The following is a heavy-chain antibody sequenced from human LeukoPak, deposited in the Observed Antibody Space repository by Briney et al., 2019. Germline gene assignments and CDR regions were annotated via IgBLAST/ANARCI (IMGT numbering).Heavy chain of an antibody. Sequence: PGGTLRLSCAASGFTFSSYVMSWARQAPGKGKEWVSAISGNGGSAYYADSVKGRFTISTDNTKNSLYLPMNSLRAEDTAVYYCARAGVLWFGESKFDYWGQGTQVTVSS. CDR3: ARAGVLWFGESKFDY. V-gene: IGHV3-23*01. J-gene: IGHJ4*02. CDR1: GFTFSSYV. CDR2: ISGNGGSA. D-gene: IGHD3-10*01.